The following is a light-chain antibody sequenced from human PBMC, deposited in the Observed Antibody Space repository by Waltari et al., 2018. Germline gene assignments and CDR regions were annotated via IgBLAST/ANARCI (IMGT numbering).Light chain of an antibody. CDR3: QSYDSSLSGFYV. Sequence: QSALTQPRSVSGSPGQSVTISCTGTRSDVGAYDYVSWYQQRPGKAPKPLTFNNNNRPSGAPDRFSGSKSGTSASLAITGLQAEDEAHYYCQSYDSSLSGFYVFGTGTKVTVL. CDR2: NNN. CDR1: RSDVGAYDY. V-gene: IGLV2-11*01. J-gene: IGLJ1*01.